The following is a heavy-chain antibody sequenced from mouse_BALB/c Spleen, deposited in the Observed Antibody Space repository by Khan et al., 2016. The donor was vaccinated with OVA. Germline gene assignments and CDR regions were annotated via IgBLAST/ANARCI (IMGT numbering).Heavy chain of an antibody. J-gene: IGHJ3*01. Sequence: QVQLQQPGAELARPGASVKMSCKASGYTFTTYTIHWVKQRPGQGLEWIGYIIPTNDYTNYNQKFKDRATLTADKSSSKAYMQLSSLTSEDSALYYCAREGAYYRADGWFAYWGQGTLVTVSA. CDR2: IIPTNDYT. CDR1: GYTFTTYT. V-gene: IGHV1-4*01. CDR3: AREGAYYRADGWFAY. D-gene: IGHD2-14*01.